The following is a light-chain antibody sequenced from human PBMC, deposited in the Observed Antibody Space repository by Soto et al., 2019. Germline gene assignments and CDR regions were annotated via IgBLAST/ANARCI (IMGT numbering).Light chain of an antibody. CDR2: EVS. J-gene: IGLJ1*01. CDR1: SSDAGGYNY. Sequence: QSVLTQPASVSGSPGQSITISCTGTSSDAGGYNYVSWYQQHPGKAPKLMIYEVSNRPSGVSNRFSGSKSGNTASLTISGLQAEDEADYYCSSYTSSSTYAFGNGTKATVL. V-gene: IGLV2-14*01. CDR3: SSYTSSSTYA.